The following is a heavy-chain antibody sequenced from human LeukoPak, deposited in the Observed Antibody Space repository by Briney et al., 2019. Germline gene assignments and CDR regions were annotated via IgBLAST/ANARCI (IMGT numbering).Heavy chain of an antibody. CDR2: INPNSGET. D-gene: IGHD3-9*01. J-gene: IGHJ5*01. Sequence: ASVKVSCKASGSTFTGAYMHWVRQAPGQGLEWMGWINPNSGETRYEQKFQGRVTMTRDTSIDTAHMELGSLTSDDTAMYYCARVLFNSGYDSWGQGTLVTVSS. V-gene: IGHV1-2*02. CDR1: GSTFTGAY. CDR3: ARVLFNSGYDS.